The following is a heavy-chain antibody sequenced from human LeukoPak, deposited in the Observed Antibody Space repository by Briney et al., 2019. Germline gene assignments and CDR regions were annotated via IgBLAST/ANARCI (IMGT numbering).Heavy chain of an antibody. V-gene: IGHV3-NL1*01. CDR1: GFTFSNYG. CDR3: ARGDRSSGFYGLDY. D-gene: IGHD6-19*01. CDR2: IYSGDST. J-gene: IGHJ4*02. Sequence: GRSLRLSCAASGFTFSNYGMHWVRQAPGKGLEWVSVIYSGDSTYYADSVKGRFTISRDNSKNTLYLQMSSLRAEDTAVYHCARGDRSSGFYGLDYWGQGTLVTVSS.